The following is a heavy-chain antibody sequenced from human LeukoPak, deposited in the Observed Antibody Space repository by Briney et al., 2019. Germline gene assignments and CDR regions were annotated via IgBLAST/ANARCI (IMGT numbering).Heavy chain of an antibody. J-gene: IGHJ4*02. CDR3: ARHGSTVTTGGRFDY. CDR1: GGSLSGYY. V-gene: IGHV4-34*01. D-gene: IGHD4-17*01. Sequence: SETLSLTCAVYGGSLSGYYWSWIRQSPGKGLEWIGSIYYSGSTYYNPSLKSRVTISVDTSKNQFSLKLSSVTAADTAVYYCARHGSTVTTGGRFDYWGQGTLVTVSS. CDR2: IYYSGST.